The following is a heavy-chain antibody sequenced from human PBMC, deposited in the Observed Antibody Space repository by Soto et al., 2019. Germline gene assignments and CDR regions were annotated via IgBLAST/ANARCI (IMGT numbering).Heavy chain of an antibody. Sequence: PSETLSLTCTVSGGSISSFYWSWIRQPPGKGLEWIGYFYDRGSTNYNPSLKSRVTIPVDTSKNQFSLRLSSVTAADTAVYYCARERRDGQKCYFDYWGQGTLVTVSS. CDR2: FYDRGST. CDR3: ARERRDGQKCYFDY. J-gene: IGHJ4*02. V-gene: IGHV4-59*01. CDR1: GGSISSFY.